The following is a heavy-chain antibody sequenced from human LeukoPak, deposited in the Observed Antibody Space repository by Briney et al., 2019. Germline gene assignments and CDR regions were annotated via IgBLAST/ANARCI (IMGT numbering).Heavy chain of an antibody. J-gene: IGHJ4*02. CDR1: GFTFDEHD. V-gene: IGHV3-43*02. D-gene: IGHD1-1*01. CDR3: AKRSGAQNNFDY. CDR2: ISKDGGNK. Sequence: GGSLRLSCAASGFTFDEHDMSWVRQVPGKGLEWVCLISKDGGNKHYAGSVKGRFSISRDNNRNSLSLQMNSLRSEDTALYFCAKRSGAQNNFDYWGQGALVTVSS.